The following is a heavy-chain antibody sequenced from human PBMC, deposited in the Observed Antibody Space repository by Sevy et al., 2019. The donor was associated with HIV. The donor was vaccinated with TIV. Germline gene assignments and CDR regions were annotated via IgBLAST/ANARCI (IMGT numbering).Heavy chain of an antibody. CDR2: MNPNSGNT. CDR1: GYTFTSYD. Sequence: ASVKVSCKASGYTFTSYDINWVRQATGQVLEWIGWMNPNSGNTGYAQKFQGRVTMTRNTSISTAYMELSSLRSEDTAVYYCARDTYYYDSSGYFIFDSWGQGTLVTVSS. CDR3: ARDTYYYDSSGYFIFDS. V-gene: IGHV1-8*01. D-gene: IGHD3-22*01. J-gene: IGHJ4*02.